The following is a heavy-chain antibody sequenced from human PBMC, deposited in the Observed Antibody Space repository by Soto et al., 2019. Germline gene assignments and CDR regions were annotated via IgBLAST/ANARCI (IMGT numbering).Heavy chain of an antibody. CDR3: AREGPRYNWNYFDY. Sequence: QVQLVQSGAEVKKPGASVKVSCKASGYTFTTYAMHWVRQAPGQRLEWMGWINAANGNTKYSQKFQGRVTITRDTSASTAYMELSSLRSEDTAVYYCAREGPRYNWNYFDYWGQGTLVTVSS. CDR1: GYTFTTYA. CDR2: INAANGNT. V-gene: IGHV1-3*01. D-gene: IGHD1-20*01. J-gene: IGHJ4*02.